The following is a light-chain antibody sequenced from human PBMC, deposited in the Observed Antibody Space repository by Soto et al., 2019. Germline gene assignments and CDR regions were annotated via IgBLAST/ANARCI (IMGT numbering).Light chain of an antibody. J-gene: IGLJ2*01. CDR3: NSFTSSSTVV. Sequence: QSVLTQPASVSGSPGQSITISCTGTSTHVGAYNYVSWYQQHPGKAPKLMIYEVSNRPSGVSNRFSGSKSGNMASLTISGLQTEDEADYYCNSFTSSSTVVFGGGTKLTVL. V-gene: IGLV2-14*01. CDR1: STHVGAYNY. CDR2: EVS.